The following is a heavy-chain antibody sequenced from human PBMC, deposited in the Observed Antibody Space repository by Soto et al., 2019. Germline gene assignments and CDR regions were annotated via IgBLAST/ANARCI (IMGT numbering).Heavy chain of an antibody. CDR3: AALPYYYGWFDP. CDR1: GGSISSGGYS. Sequence: PSETLSLTCAVSGGSISSGGYSWSWIRQPPGKGLEWIGYIYHSGSTYYNPSLKSRVTISVDRSKNQFSLKLSSVTAADTAVYYCAALPYYYGWFDPWGQGTLVTVSS. CDR2: IYHSGST. V-gene: IGHV4-30-2*01. D-gene: IGHD3-10*01. J-gene: IGHJ5*02.